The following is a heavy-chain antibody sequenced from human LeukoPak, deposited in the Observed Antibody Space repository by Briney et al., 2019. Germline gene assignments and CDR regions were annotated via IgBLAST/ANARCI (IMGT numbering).Heavy chain of an antibody. CDR1: GGTFSSYA. CDR3: ASLEWPYKGYFDY. D-gene: IGHD1-14*01. Sequence: EASVKVSCKASGGTFSSYAISWVRQAPGQGLEWMGWIIPFFGTANYAQKFQGRVTVTTDESISTAYMELSSLRSEDTAVYYCASLEWPYKGYFDYGDQGPLVSVYS. J-gene: IGHJ4*02. V-gene: IGHV1-69*05. CDR2: IIPFFGTA.